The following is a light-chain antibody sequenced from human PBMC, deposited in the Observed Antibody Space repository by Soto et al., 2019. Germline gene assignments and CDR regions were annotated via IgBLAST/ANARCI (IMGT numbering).Light chain of an antibody. Sequence: QSALTQPRSMSGSPGQSVTISCTGSSSDVGAYNRVSWYQKHPDEAPKLMIYDVYKRPSGVPERFSGSESGDTASLTISGLRTEDEADYFCCSYAGSYTGVCGTGTKLTVL. J-gene: IGLJ1*01. CDR2: DVY. V-gene: IGLV2-11*01. CDR1: SSDVGAYNR. CDR3: CSYAGSYTGV.